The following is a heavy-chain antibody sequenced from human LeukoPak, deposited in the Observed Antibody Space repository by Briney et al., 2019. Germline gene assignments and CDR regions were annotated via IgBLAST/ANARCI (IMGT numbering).Heavy chain of an antibody. CDR3: ARDLGLGDFDY. CDR2: IYYSGST. J-gene: IGHJ4*02. D-gene: IGHD3/OR15-3a*01. Sequence: SETLSLTCTVSGGSISSYYWSWIRQPPGKGLEWIGYIYYSGSTNYNPSLKSRVTISVDTSKNQFSLKLSSVTAADTAVYYCARDLGLGDFDYWGQGTLVTVSS. V-gene: IGHV4-59*12. CDR1: GGSISSYY.